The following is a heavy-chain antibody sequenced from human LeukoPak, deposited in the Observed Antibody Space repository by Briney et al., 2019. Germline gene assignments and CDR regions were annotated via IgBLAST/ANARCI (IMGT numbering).Heavy chain of an antibody. CDR2: IFYSGST. Sequence: SETLSLTCTVSGGSISTSSYYWGWVRQPPGKGLEWIGSIFYSGSTYYSPSLKSRVTISLDTSKNQFSLKLSSVTAADTAVYYCARGARGYSGYDRPAYYYYYMDVWGKGTTVTVSS. CDR3: ARGARGYSGYDRPAYYYYYMDV. J-gene: IGHJ6*03. V-gene: IGHV4-39*07. D-gene: IGHD5-12*01. CDR1: GGSISTSSYY.